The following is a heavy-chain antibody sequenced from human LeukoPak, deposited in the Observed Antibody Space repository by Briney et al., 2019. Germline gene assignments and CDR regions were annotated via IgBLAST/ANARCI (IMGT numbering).Heavy chain of an antibody. J-gene: IGHJ4*02. CDR2: INPNSGGT. V-gene: IGHV1-2*04. Sequence: ASVKVSCKASGYTFTGYYMHWVRQAPGQGLEWMGWINPNSGGTNYAQKFQGWVTMTRDTSISTAYMELSRLRSDDTAVYYCARDPRFGAAAGFFDYWGQGTLVTVSS. CDR3: ARDPRFGAAAGFFDY. CDR1: GYTFTGYY. D-gene: IGHD6-13*01.